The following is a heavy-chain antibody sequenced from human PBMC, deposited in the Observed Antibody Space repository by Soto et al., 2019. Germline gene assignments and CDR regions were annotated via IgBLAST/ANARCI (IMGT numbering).Heavy chain of an antibody. CDR2: INQDGSEI. CDR1: GFTFRSYW. D-gene: IGHD7-27*01. J-gene: IGHJ6*03. CDR3: ASDFHVRLGITYYYNMDD. Sequence: EVQLVESGGGLVQPGGSLRLSCAASGFTFRSYWMSWVRQAPGKGLEWVANINQDGSEIYYVDSVEGRFSISRNNAENLLYLLMNILRAEDTAVYYCASDFHVRLGITYYYNMDDWGTGTTVTVSS. V-gene: IGHV3-7*01.